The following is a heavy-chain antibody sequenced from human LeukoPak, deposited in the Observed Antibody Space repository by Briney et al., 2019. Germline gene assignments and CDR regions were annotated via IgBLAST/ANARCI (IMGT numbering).Heavy chain of an antibody. J-gene: IGHJ4*02. Sequence: GASVKVSCKASGYTFTGYYMHWVRQAPGQGLEWMGWINPNSGGTNYAQKFQGRVTMTRDTSISTAYMELSRLRSDDTAVYYCVPGFLGTAMVTTLRDYWGQGTLVTVST. D-gene: IGHD5-18*01. CDR3: VPGFLGTAMVTTLRDY. V-gene: IGHV1-2*02. CDR1: GYTFTGYY. CDR2: INPNSGGT.